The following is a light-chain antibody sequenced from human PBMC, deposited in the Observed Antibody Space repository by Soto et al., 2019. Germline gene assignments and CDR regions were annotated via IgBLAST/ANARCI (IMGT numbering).Light chain of an antibody. J-gene: IGLJ2*01. CDR3: SSFTGDSTVL. CDR2: EVS. Sequence: QSALTQPASVSGSPGQSITISCTGTSSDVGGYNYVSWYQQHPGKAPKLMIYEVSNRPSGVSNRFSGSKSGNTASLTISRLQPEDEADYYCSSFTGDSTVLFGGGTKLTVL. CDR1: SSDVGGYNY. V-gene: IGLV2-14*01.